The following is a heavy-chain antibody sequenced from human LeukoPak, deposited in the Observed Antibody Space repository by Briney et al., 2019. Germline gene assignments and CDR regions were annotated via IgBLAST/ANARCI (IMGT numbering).Heavy chain of an antibody. CDR1: GYSFTSYW. D-gene: IGHD3-22*01. CDR3: ARPAYAPYYYDSSGYWGGYFDY. J-gene: IGHJ4*02. CDR2: IYPGDSDT. Sequence: GESLKISCKGSGYSFTSYWIGWVRQMPGKGLEWMGIIYPGDSDTRYSPSFQGQVTISANKSISTAYLQWSSLKASDTAMYYCARPAYAPYYYDSSGYWGGYFDYWGQGTLVTVSS. V-gene: IGHV5-51*01.